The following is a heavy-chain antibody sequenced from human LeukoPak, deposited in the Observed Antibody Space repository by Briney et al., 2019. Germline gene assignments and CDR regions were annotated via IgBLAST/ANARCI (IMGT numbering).Heavy chain of an antibody. CDR2: MYHSGST. V-gene: IGHV4-38-2*02. CDR1: GYSISGGYY. D-gene: IGHD4-17*01. CDR3: ARDRGYYGDCPYRYFDL. Sequence: ASETLSLTCAVSGYSISGGYYWGWIRQPPGKGLEWIGSMYHSGSTYYNPSLKSRVTISVDTSKNQFSLKLSSVTAADTAVYYCARDRGYYGDCPYRYFDLWGRGTLVTVSS. J-gene: IGHJ2*01.